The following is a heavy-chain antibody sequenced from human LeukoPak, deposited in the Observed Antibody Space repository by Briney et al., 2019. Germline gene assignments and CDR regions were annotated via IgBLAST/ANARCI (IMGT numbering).Heavy chain of an antibody. J-gene: IGHJ4*02. Sequence: ASVKVSCKASGYTFTSYGISWVRQAPGQGLEWMGWINPNSGGTNYAQKFQGRVTMTRDTSISTAYMELSRLRSDDTAVYYCARELGSYSLYYFDYWGQGTLVTVSS. CDR1: GYTFTSYG. D-gene: IGHD1-26*01. V-gene: IGHV1-2*02. CDR3: ARELGSYSLYYFDY. CDR2: INPNSGGT.